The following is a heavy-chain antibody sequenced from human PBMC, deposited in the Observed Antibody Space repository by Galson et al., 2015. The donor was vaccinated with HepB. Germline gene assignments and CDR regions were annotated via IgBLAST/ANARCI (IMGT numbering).Heavy chain of an antibody. Sequence: SLRLSCAASGFTFSDYYMSWIRQAPGKGLEWVSYISSSGSTIYYADSVKGRFTISRDNAKNSLYLQMNSLRAEDTAVYYCARFIGGDLRLYYYYGMDVWGQGTTVTVSS. D-gene: IGHD2-21*02. CDR1: GFTFSDYY. CDR3: ARFIGGDLRLYYYYGMDV. J-gene: IGHJ6*02. CDR2: ISSSGSTI. V-gene: IGHV3-11*01.